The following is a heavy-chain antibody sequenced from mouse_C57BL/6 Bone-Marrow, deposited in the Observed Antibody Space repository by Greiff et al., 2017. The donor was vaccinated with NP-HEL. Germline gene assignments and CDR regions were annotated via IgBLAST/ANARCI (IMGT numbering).Heavy chain of an antibody. D-gene: IGHD1-1*01. CDR3: ARFLYGSSYVGYFDV. V-gene: IGHV1-54*01. Sequence: QVHVKQSGAELVRPGTSVKVSCKASGYAFTNYLIEWVKQRPGQGLEWIGVINPGSGGTIYNEKFKGKATLTADKSSSTAYMQPSSLTSEDSAVYFCARFLYGSSYVGYFDVWGTGTTVTVSS. J-gene: IGHJ1*03. CDR2: INPGSGGT. CDR1: GYAFTNYL.